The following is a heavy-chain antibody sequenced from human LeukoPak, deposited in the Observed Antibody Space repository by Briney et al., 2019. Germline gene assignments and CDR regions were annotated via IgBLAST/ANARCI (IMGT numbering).Heavy chain of an antibody. CDR2: ISYDGSNK. CDR1: GFTFSSYA. Sequence: GGSLRLSCAASGFTFSSYAMHWVRQAPGKGLEWVAVISYDGSNKYYADSVKGRFTISRDNSKNTLCLQMNSLRAEDTAVYYCAGTPAGNKSFDYWGQGTLVTVSS. J-gene: IGHJ4*02. CDR3: AGTPAGNKSFDY. D-gene: IGHD2-2*01. V-gene: IGHV3-30*04.